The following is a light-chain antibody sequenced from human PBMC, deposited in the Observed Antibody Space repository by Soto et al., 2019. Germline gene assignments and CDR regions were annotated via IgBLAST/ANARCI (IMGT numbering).Light chain of an antibody. CDR1: QNINNY. V-gene: IGKV1-33*01. J-gene: IGKJ4*01. CDR3: QQYDKLPLT. CDR2: DAS. Sequence: DIQMTQSPSSLSASVGDRVTITCQASQNINNYLNWYQQKPGRAPKLLIYDASNLEAGVPSRFRGSGSGTDVTFTISSRQPADIATYYCQQYDKLPLTFGGGTKVDIK.